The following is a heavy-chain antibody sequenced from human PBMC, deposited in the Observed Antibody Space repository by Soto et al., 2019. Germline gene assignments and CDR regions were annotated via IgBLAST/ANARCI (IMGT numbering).Heavy chain of an antibody. CDR2: ISGSGGST. J-gene: IGHJ4*02. CDR3: AKGVKYRGYDLGDFDY. CDR1: GFTFSSYA. V-gene: IGHV3-23*01. Sequence: EVQLLESGGGLVQPGGSLRLSCAASGFTFSSYAMSWVRQAPGKGLEWVSAISGSGGSTYYADSVKGRFTISRDNSKNTLYLQMNSLRAEDTAVYYCAKGVKYRGYDLGDFDYWGQGTLVTVSS. D-gene: IGHD5-12*01.